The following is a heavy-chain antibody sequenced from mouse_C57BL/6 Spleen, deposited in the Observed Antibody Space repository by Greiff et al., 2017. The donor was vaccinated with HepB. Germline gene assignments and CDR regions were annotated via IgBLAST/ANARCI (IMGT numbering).Heavy chain of an antibody. CDR1: GYSITSGYY. CDR2: ISYDGSN. V-gene: IGHV3-6*01. CDR3: SRRGSSLDY. Sequence: EVKLLESGPGLVKPSPSLSLTCSVTGYSITSGYYWNWIRQFPGNKLEWMGYISYDGSNNYNPSLKNRISITRDTSKNQFFLKLNSLTTEDTATYYCSRRGSSLDYWGQGTTLTVSS. D-gene: IGHD1-1*01. J-gene: IGHJ2*01.